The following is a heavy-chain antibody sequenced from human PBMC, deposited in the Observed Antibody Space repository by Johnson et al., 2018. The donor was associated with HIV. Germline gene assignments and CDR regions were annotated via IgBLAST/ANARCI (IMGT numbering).Heavy chain of an antibody. CDR1: GFTFSSYA. J-gene: IGHJ3*02. Sequence: MLLVESGGGLVQPGGSLRLSCAASGFTFSSYAMSWVRQAPGKGLEWVSGISGSGGSTYYADSVKGRFTISRDNSKNTLYLQMNSLRAEDTAVYYCANLGYSSSWDYDGFDIWGQWTMVTVSS. CDR2: ISGSGGST. V-gene: IGHV3-23*04. D-gene: IGHD6-13*01. CDR3: ANLGYSSSWDYDGFDI.